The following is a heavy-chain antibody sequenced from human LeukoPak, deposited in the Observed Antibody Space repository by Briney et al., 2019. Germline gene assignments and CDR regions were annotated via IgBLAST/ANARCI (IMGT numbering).Heavy chain of an antibody. D-gene: IGHD3-9*01. J-gene: IGHJ3*02. CDR1: GGSITQTHY. Sequence: SGTLSLTCGVSGGSITQTHYLTWARQPPGKGLEWIWNIYCSGSTNYNPSLKSRVTISVDTSKNQFSLKLSSVTAADTAVYYWARDLRVLRFFDWLEPPHDAFDIWGQGTMVTVSS. CDR2: IYCSGST. CDR3: ARDLRVLRFFDWLEPPHDAFDI. V-gene: IGHV4-59*11.